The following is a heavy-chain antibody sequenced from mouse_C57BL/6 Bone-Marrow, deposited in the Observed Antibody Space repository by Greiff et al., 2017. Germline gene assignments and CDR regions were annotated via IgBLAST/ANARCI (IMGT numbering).Heavy chain of an antibody. J-gene: IGHJ4*01. CDR3: ARFMDY. V-gene: IGHV1-42*01. CDR1: GYSFTGYY. CDR2: INPSTGGT. Sequence: VQLKESGPELVKPGASVKISCKASGYSFTGYYMNWVKQSPEKSLEWIGEINPSTGGTTYNQKFKAKATLTVDKSSSTAYMQLKSLTSEDSAVYYCARFMDYWGQGTSVTVSS.